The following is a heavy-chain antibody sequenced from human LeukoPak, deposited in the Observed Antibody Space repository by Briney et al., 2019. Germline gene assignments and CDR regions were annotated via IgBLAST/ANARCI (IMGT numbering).Heavy chain of an antibody. CDR1: GGSISSYY. D-gene: IGHD3-10*01. CDR3: ARGISMVRGVPFYYYYGMDV. V-gene: IGHV4-59*01. Sequence: SETLSLTCTVSGGSISSYYWSWIRQPPGKGLEWIGYIYYSGSTNYNPSLKSRVTISVDTSKNQFSLKLSSVTAADTAVYYCARGISMVRGVPFYYYYGMDVWGQGTTVTVSS. J-gene: IGHJ6*02. CDR2: IYYSGST.